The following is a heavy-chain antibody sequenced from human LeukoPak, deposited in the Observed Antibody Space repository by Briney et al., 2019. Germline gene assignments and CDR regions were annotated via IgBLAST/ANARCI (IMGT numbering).Heavy chain of an antibody. J-gene: IGHJ6*02. Sequence: ASVTVSFKASGYTFTIYAMNWVRQAPGQGLEWMGWINTNTGNPTYAQGFTGRFVFSLDTSVSTAYLQISSLKAEDTAVYYCARDLDNYGMDVWGQGTTVTVSS. CDR1: GYTFTIYA. V-gene: IGHV7-4-1*02. CDR3: ARDLDNYGMDV. CDR2: INTNTGNP. D-gene: IGHD3-9*01.